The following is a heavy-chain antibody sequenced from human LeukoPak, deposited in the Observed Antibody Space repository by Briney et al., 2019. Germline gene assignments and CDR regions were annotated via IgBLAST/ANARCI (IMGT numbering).Heavy chain of an antibody. CDR3: ARRGLRRIQLWRGANWFDP. V-gene: IGHV4-34*01. Sequence: SETLSLTCAVYGGSFSGYYWSWIRQPPGKGLEWIGEINHSGSTNYNPSLKSRVTISVDTSKNQFSLKLSSVTAADTAVYYCARRGLRRIQLWRGANWFDPWGQGTLVTVSS. J-gene: IGHJ5*02. CDR2: INHSGST. D-gene: IGHD5-18*01. CDR1: GGSFSGYY.